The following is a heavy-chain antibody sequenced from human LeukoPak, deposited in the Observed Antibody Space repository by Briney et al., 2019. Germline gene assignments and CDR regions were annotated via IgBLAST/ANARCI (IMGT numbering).Heavy chain of an antibody. V-gene: IGHV3-53*01. CDR1: GFTVSSNY. J-gene: IGHJ6*02. CDR3: ARGERPWWELPGVHTYGYYGMDV. D-gene: IGHD1-26*01. Sequence: SGGSLRLSCAASGFTVSSNYMSWVRQAPGKGLEWVSVIYSGGSTYYADSVKGRFTISRDNSKNTLYLQMNSLRAEDTAVYYCARGERPWWELPGVHTYGYYGMDVWGQGTTVTVSS. CDR2: IYSGGST.